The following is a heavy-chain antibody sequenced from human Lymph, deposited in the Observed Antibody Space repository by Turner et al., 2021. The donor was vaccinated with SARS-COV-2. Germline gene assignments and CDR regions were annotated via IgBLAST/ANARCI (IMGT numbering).Heavy chain of an antibody. CDR1: GGSMKSNY. CDR2: IYYRGST. J-gene: IGHJ5*02. Sequence: QVQLQESGPSLVKPLETLSLPCPVSGGSMKSNYWSWIRRPPGKRLEWIGYIYYRGSTNYIPSLESRVTISVDTSRNQFSLNLTSVSAADTAIYYCARETRNNWVDPWGQGTLVTVSS. CDR3: ARETRNNWVDP. D-gene: IGHD4-17*01. V-gene: IGHV4-59*01.